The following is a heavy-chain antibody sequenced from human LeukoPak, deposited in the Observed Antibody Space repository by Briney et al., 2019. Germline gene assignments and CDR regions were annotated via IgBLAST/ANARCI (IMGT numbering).Heavy chain of an antibody. CDR3: ARDLRYCSSTSCYRGVDY. Sequence: GGSLRLSCAASGFTFSSYSMNWVRQAPGKGLEWVSYISSSSSTIYYAGSVKGRFTISRDNAKNSLYLQMSSLRAEDTAVYYCARDLRYCSSTSCYRGVDYWGQGTLVTVSS. D-gene: IGHD2-2*02. J-gene: IGHJ4*02. CDR2: ISSSSSTI. V-gene: IGHV3-48*04. CDR1: GFTFSSYS.